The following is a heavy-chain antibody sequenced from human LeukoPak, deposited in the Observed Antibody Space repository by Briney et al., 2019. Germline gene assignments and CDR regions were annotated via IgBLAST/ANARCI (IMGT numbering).Heavy chain of an antibody. Sequence: GGSLRLSCAASGFTFSSYAMSWVRQAPGTGLDWVSAISGSGGSTYYADSVNGRFTISRDNSKNTLYLQMNSLRAEDSAIYYCAKRSGSYRYYGMDVWGQGTTVTVSS. CDR3: AKRSGSYRYYGMDV. J-gene: IGHJ6*02. CDR2: ISGSGGST. CDR1: GFTFSSYA. V-gene: IGHV3-23*01. D-gene: IGHD1-26*01.